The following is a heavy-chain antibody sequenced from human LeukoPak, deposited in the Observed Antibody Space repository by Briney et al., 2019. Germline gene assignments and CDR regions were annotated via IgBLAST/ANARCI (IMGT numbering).Heavy chain of an antibody. CDR3: ARDSGSGGYYYYYGMDV. CDR1: GGSISSGGYY. D-gene: IGHD3-10*01. Sequence: SQTLSLTCTVSGGSISSGGYYWSWIRQHPGKGLEWIGYIYYSGSTYYNPSLKSRVTISVDTSKNQFSLKLSSVTAADTAVYYCARDSGSGGYYYYYGMDVWGQGTTVTVSS. CDR2: IYYSGST. V-gene: IGHV4-31*03. J-gene: IGHJ6*02.